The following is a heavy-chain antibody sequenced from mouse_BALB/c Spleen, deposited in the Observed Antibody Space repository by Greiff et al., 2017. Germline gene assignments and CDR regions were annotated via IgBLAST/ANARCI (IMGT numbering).Heavy chain of an antibody. D-gene: IGHD1-1*01. Sequence: QVQLKQSGPELVKPGASVKISCKASGYAFSSSWMNWVKQRPGQGLEWIGRIYPGDGDTNYNGKFKGKATLTADKSSSTAYMQLSSLTSVDSAVYFCARGDYYYCSSGYWGQGTTLTVSS. J-gene: IGHJ2*01. CDR2: IYPGDGDT. CDR3: ARGDYYYCSSGY. CDR1: GYAFSSSW. V-gene: IGHV1-82*01.